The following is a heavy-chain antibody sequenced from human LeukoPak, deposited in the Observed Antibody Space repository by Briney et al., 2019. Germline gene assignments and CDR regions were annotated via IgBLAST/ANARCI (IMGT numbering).Heavy chain of an antibody. CDR1: GGSISSSSYY. D-gene: IGHD3-10*01. Sequence: SETLSLTCTVSGGSISSSSYYWGWIRQPPGKGLECIGSIYYSGSTYYNPSLKSRVTISVDTSKNQFSLKLSSVTAADTAVYYCARTRYYYNSRSYGAPYYFDYWGQGTLVTVSS. CDR3: ARTRYYYNSRSYGAPYYFDY. J-gene: IGHJ4*02. V-gene: IGHV4-39*01. CDR2: IYYSGST.